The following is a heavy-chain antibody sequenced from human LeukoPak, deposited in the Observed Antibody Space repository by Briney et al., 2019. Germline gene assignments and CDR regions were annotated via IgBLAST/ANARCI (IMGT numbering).Heavy chain of an antibody. D-gene: IGHD3-22*01. CDR2: ISDDGSIT. V-gene: IGHV3-74*03. J-gene: IGHJ4*02. Sequence: GGSLRLSCAASGFTFSRDWMHWVRQAPGKGLVWVSRISDDGSITTYPDSVQGQLTISKNNAKSTVFLQMNSLRVEDTAVYFCVRRYYEYNIYDRHFDFWGQGILVTVSS. CDR1: GFTFSRDW. CDR3: VRRYYEYNIYDRHFDF.